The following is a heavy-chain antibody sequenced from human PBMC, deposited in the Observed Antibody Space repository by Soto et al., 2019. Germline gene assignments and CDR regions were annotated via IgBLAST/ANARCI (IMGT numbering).Heavy chain of an antibody. CDR2: IAHDESKK. CDR1: GFSFRNYG. D-gene: IGHD3-16*01. Sequence: QDQLVESGGGVVQPERSLRLSCVVSGFSFRNYGMVWVRQAPGKGLEWVAAIAHDESKKYYADSVKGRFIISRENSKKTLFLQMNSLRVEDTAVYYGVGGWTWGDYWGQGTLVTVSS. J-gene: IGHJ4*02. V-gene: IGHV3-30*03. CDR3: VGGWTWGDY.